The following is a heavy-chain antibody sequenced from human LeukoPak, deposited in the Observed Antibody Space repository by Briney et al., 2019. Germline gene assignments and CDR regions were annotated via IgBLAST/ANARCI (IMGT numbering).Heavy chain of an antibody. Sequence: GGSLLLSCAASGFTFSSYEMNWGRQAPGKGLEWVSHISSSGSTIYYADSVKGRFTISRDNAKKSLFLQMNSLRAEDTAVYYCARELKQLVLKNDYYYGMDVWGQGTTVTVSS. CDR1: GFTFSSYE. CDR3: ARELKQLVLKNDYYYGMDV. J-gene: IGHJ6*02. D-gene: IGHD6-13*01. CDR2: ISSSGSTI. V-gene: IGHV3-48*03.